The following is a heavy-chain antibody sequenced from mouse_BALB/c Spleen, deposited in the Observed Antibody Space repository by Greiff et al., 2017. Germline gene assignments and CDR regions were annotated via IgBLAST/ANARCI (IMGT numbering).Heavy chain of an antibody. D-gene: IGHD2-1*01. Sequence: VQLVESGAELAKPGASVKMSCKASGYTFTSYWMHWVKQRPGQGLEWIGYINPSTGYTEYNQKFKDKATLTADKSSSTAYMQLSSLTSEDSAVYYCARIYYGNPSYWYFDVWGAGTTVTVSS. CDR3: ARIYYGNPSYWYFDV. V-gene: IGHV1-7*01. J-gene: IGHJ1*01. CDR2: INPSTGYT. CDR1: GYTFTSYW.